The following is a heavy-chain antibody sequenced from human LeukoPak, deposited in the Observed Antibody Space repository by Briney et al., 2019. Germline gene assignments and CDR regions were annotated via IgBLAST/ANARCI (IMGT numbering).Heavy chain of an antibody. CDR1: GYSISSGYY. J-gene: IGHJ4*02. Sequence: PSETLSLTCTVSGYSISSGYYWGWIRQPPGKGLEWIGSIYHSGSTYYNPSLKSRVTISVDKSKNQFSLKLSSVIAADTAVYYCAMGLAWKLDYWGQGTLVTVSS. D-gene: IGHD4-23*01. CDR2: IYHSGST. V-gene: IGHV4-38-2*02. CDR3: AMGLAWKLDY.